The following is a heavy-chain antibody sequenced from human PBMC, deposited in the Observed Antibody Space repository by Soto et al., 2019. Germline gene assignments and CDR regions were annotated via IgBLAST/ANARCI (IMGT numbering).Heavy chain of an antibody. J-gene: IGHJ4*02. V-gene: IGHV3-30*18. CDR2: ISYDGSNK. CDR3: AKLGGYDSIDY. Sequence: GESLKISCAASGFTFSSYGMYWVRQAPGKGLEWVAVISYDGSNKYYADSVKGRFTISRDNSKNTLYLQMNSLRAEDTAVYYCAKLGGYDSIDYWGQGTLVTVSS. D-gene: IGHD5-12*01. CDR1: GFTFSSYG.